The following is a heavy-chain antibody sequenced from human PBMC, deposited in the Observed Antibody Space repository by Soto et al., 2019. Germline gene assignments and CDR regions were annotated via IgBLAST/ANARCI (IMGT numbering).Heavy chain of an antibody. CDR3: ARGLTTVTTDYYYGMDV. J-gene: IGHJ6*02. V-gene: IGHV1-18*01. CDR1: GYTFTSYG. D-gene: IGHD4-17*01. Sequence: QVQLVQSGAEVKKPGASVKVSCKASGYTFTSYGISWVRQAPGQGLEWMGWISAYNGNTNYAQKLQGRVTMTTDTSXSXXYMELRSLRSDDTAVYYCARGLTTVTTDYYYGMDVWGQGTTVTVSS. CDR2: ISAYNGNT.